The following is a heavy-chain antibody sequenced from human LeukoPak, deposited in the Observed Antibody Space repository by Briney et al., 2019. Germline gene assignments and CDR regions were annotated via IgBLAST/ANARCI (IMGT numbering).Heavy chain of an antibody. CDR1: GFTFSSYW. J-gene: IGHJ4*02. CDR2: IKQDGSEK. V-gene: IGHV3-7*01. Sequence: GGSLRLSCAASGFTFSSYWMSWVRQAPGKGLEWVTNIKQDGSEKYYVDSVKGRFTISRDNAKNSLYLQMNSLRAEDTAVYYCARDLLPPYFDYWGQGTLVTVSS. D-gene: IGHD2-21*01. CDR3: ARDLLPPYFDY.